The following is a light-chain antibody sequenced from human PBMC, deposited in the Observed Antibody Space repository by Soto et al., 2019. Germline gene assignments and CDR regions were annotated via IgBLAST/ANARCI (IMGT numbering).Light chain of an antibody. J-gene: IGKJ4*01. Sequence: ETVLTQSPGTLSLSPGERASLSCRASSTVDSIYLAWYQQKPGQAPRLLIYGASNRATGIPDRFSGSGSGTAFTLTISRLEPEDFAVYYCQQYGRSLTFGGGTKVKIK. CDR2: GAS. CDR3: QQYGRSLT. CDR1: STVDSIY. V-gene: IGKV3-20*01.